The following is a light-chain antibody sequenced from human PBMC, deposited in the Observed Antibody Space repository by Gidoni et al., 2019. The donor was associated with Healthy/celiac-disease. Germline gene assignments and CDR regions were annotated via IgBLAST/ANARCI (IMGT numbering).Light chain of an antibody. CDR1: SLRSYY. J-gene: IGLJ2*01. V-gene: IGLV3-19*01. CDR3: NARDSSGNHLV. Sequence: SSELTQDPAVSVALGQTVRSTCHVDSLRSYYTSWYQQKPGQAPVLVIYGKNNRPPGIPYRFSGSSSGNTASLTITGAQAEDEADYYCNARDSSGNHLVFGGGTKLTVL. CDR2: GKN.